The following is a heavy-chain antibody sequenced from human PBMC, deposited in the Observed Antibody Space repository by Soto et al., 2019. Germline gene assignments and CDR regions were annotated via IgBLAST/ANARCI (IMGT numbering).Heavy chain of an antibody. CDR1: GYSCTSYW. V-gene: IGHV5-51*01. D-gene: IGHD4-17*01. J-gene: IGHJ6*02. Sequence: GESLKISCKGSGYSCTSYWIGWVRQMPGKGLGWMGSIYPGDSDTRYSPSFQGQVTISADKSISPAYLQWSSLKASDTAMYYCARGKGDYVLTGRYYYGMDVWGQGTTVTVSS. CDR3: ARGKGDYVLTGRYYYGMDV. CDR2: IYPGDSDT.